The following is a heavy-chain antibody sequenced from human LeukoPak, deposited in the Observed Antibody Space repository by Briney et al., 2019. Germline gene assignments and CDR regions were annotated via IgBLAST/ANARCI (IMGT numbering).Heavy chain of an antibody. CDR3: VRGYTPDY. J-gene: IGHJ4*02. D-gene: IGHD5-18*01. CDR1: GLIFSDLE. V-gene: IGHV3-48*03. Sequence: QPGGSLRLSCVASGLIFSDLEMHWVRQAPGKGLEWISFISETGSTIYYADSVTGRFTISRDNAKNSLYLQMDSLRDEDTALYYCVRGYTPDYWGQGALVTVSS. CDR2: ISETGSTI.